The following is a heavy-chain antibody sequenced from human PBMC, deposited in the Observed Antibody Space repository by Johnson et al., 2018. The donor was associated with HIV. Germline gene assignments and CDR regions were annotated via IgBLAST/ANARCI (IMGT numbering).Heavy chain of an antibody. J-gene: IGHJ3*02. D-gene: IGHD2-15*01. Sequence: VESGGGLVKPGGSLRLSCAASGLTFSSYGMHWVRQAPGKGLEWVAVISYDGSNKYYSDSVKGRFTISRDNSKNTLYLQMNSLSAEDTAVYYCARTVPGYCSGGSCPDAFDIWGQGTMVTVSS. CDR3: ARTVPGYCSGGSCPDAFDI. CDR1: GLTFSSYG. V-gene: IGHV3-30*03. CDR2: ISYDGSNK.